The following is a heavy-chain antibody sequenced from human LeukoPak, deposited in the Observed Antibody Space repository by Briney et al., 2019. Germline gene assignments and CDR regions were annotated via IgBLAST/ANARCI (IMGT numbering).Heavy chain of an antibody. J-gene: IGHJ3*02. CDR3: AREALFGVLILNAFDI. CDR2: ISWNSGSI. Sequence: PGRSLRLSCAASGFTFDDYAMHWVRQAPGKGLEWVSGISWNSGSIGYADSVKGRFTISRDNAKNSLFLQMDSLTADDTALYYCAREALFGVLILNAFDIWGQGTMVTVSS. CDR1: GFTFDDYA. D-gene: IGHD3-3*01. V-gene: IGHV3-9*01.